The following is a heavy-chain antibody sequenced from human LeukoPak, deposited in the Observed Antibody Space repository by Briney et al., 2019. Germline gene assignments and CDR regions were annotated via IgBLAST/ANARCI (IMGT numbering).Heavy chain of an antibody. V-gene: IGHV3-9*01. CDR3: AKDSSFGDYYGMDV. J-gene: IGHJ6*02. CDR2: ISWNSGSI. D-gene: IGHD3-10*01. CDR1: GFTFDDYA. Sequence: GGSLRLSCAASGFTFDDYAMHWVRQAPGKGLEWVSGISWNSGSIGYADSVKGRLTISRDNAKNSLYLQMNSLRAEDTALYYCAKDSSFGDYYGMDVWGQGTTVTVSS.